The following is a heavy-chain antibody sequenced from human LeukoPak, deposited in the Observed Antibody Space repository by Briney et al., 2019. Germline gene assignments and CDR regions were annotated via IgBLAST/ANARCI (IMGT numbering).Heavy chain of an antibody. CDR3: ARASSSSYYFDY. Sequence: SETLSLTCTVSGGSINSYYWTWIRQPPGKGLEWIGYIYPSGSTNYSPSLKSRVTISVDTSKNQFSLKLSSVTAADTAVYYCARASSSSYYFDYWGQGTLVTVSS. J-gene: IGHJ4*02. D-gene: IGHD6-6*01. V-gene: IGHV4-4*09. CDR1: GGSINSYY. CDR2: IYPSGST.